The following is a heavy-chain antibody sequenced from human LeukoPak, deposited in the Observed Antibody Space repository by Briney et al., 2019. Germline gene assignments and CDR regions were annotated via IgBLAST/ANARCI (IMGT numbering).Heavy chain of an antibody. V-gene: IGHV1-8*03. CDR1: GYTFTSYD. Sequence: ASVKVSCKASGYTFTSYDINWVRQATGQGLEWMGWMNPNSGNTGYAQKFQGRVTITRNTSISTAYMELSSLRSEDTAVYYCARDATYYLRYGYFDCWGHGTLVTVSS. J-gene: IGHJ4*01. CDR3: ARDATYYLRYGYFDC. CDR2: MNPNSGNT. D-gene: IGHD5/OR15-5a*01.